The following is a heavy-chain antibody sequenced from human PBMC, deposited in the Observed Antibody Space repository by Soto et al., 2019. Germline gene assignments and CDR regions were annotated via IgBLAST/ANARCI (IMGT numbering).Heavy chain of an antibody. CDR1: GGSIGVYN. V-gene: IGHV4-59*07. Sequence: SVTQSRRTTVAGGSIGVYNWRWLRKPQGKGLVWIGYIYYSGSTNYNPSLKSRVTISVDTSKNQFSLKLSTVTAADTAVYYCARGTSFSSSSVSYYYYYGMDVWGQGTTVTGSS. D-gene: IGHD6-6*01. CDR3: ARGTSFSSSSVSYYYYYGMDV. J-gene: IGHJ6*02. CDR2: IYYSGST.